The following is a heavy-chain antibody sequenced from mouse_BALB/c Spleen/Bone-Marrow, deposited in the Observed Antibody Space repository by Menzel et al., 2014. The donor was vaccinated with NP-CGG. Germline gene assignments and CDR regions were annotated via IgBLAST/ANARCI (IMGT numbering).Heavy chain of an antibody. J-gene: IGHJ1*01. CDR2: ISDGGSYT. CDR3: ARVVTTATLYWYFDV. V-gene: IGHV5-4*02. Sequence: EVQGVESGGGLVEPGGSLKLSCAASGFTFSDYYMYWVRQTPEKRLEWVATISDGGSYTYYPDSVKGRFTISRDNAKNNLYLRMSSLKSEDTAMYYCARVVTTATLYWYFDVWGAGTTVTVSS. D-gene: IGHD1-2*01. CDR1: GFTFSDYY.